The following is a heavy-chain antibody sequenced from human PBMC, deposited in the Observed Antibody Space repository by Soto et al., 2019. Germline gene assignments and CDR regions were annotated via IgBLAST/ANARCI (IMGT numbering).Heavy chain of an antibody. J-gene: IGHJ4*02. D-gene: IGHD2-15*01. V-gene: IGHV3-30*18. CDR3: AKNRDCSGGSCVDY. Sequence: PGGSLRLSCAASGLTFSSYGMHWVRQAPGKGLEWVAVISYDGSNKYYADSVKGRFTISRDNSKNTLYLQMNSLRAEDTAVYYCAKNRDCSGGSCVDYWGQGALVTVSS. CDR1: GLTFSSYG. CDR2: ISYDGSNK.